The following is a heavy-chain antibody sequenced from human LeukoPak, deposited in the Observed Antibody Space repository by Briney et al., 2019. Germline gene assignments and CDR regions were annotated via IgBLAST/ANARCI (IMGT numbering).Heavy chain of an antibody. J-gene: IGHJ3*02. CDR2: IRSKANSYAT. V-gene: IGHV3-73*01. CDR1: GFTFSGSA. D-gene: IGHD4-23*01. Sequence: GGSLRLSCAASGFTFSGSAMHWVRQASGKGLEWVGRIRSKANSYATAYAASVKGRFTISRDDSKNTAYLQMNSLKTEDTAVYYCTRYTVVSSDGAFDIWGQGTMVTVSS. CDR3: TRYTVVSSDGAFDI.